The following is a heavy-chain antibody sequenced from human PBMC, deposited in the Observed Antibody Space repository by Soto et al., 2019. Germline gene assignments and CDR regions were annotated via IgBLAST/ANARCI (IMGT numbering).Heavy chain of an antibody. CDR3: AREHYFGLDY. CDR1: GFNFGGSW. Sequence: EVQLVESGGGLVQPGGSLRLSCAASGFNFGGSWMTWVRQALGKGLEWLAKINPDGSGEYYVDSVKGRFTISRDNAESSLFFQMHSLRDEDTAVYFCAREHYFGLDYWGQGTLVNVSS. CDR2: INPDGSGE. D-gene: IGHD1-26*01. V-gene: IGHV3-7*04. J-gene: IGHJ4*02.